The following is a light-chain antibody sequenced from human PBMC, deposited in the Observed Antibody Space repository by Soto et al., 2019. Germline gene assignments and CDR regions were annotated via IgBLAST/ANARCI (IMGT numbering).Light chain of an antibody. CDR3: QQYYNRPPWT. CDR2: GAS. Sequence: EIVLTQSPATLSVSPGERATLSCRASQSVGSNLAWYQQKPGQAPRLLIFGASTRATGAPTRFSGSGSGTEFTPTISSLQSEDFALYFCQQYYNRPPWTFGQGTKVEIK. CDR1: QSVGSN. J-gene: IGKJ1*01. V-gene: IGKV3-15*01.